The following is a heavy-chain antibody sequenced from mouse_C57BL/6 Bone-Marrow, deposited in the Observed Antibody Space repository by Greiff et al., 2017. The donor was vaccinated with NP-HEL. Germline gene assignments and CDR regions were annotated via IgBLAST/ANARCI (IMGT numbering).Heavy chain of an antibody. Sequence: DVQLQESGPELVKPGASVKMSCKASGYTFTDYNMHWVKQSHGKSLEWIGYINPNNGGTSYNQKFKGKATLTVNKSSSTAYMELRSLTSEDSAVYYCARGDYDRDYYAMDYWGQGTSVTVSS. V-gene: IGHV1-22*01. J-gene: IGHJ4*01. D-gene: IGHD2-4*01. CDR3: ARGDYDRDYYAMDY. CDR2: INPNNGGT. CDR1: GYTFTDYN.